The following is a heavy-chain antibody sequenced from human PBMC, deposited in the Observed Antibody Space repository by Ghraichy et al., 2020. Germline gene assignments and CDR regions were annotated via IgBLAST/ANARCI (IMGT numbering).Heavy chain of an antibody. CDR2: INAGNGNT. J-gene: IGHJ3*02. CDR3: ARVPPLYDYIWGSASAWSAFDI. D-gene: IGHD3-16*01. Sequence: ASVKVSCKASGYTFTSYAMHWVRQAPGQRLEWMGWINAGNGNTKYSQKFQGRVTITRDTSASTAYMELSSLRSEDTAVYYCARVPPLYDYIWGSASAWSAFDIWGQGTMVTVSS. CDR1: GYTFTSYA. V-gene: IGHV1-3*01.